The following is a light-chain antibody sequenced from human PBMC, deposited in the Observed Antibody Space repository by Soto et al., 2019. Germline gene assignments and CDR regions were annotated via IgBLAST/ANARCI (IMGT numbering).Light chain of an antibody. J-gene: IGKJ2*01. Sequence: EIVLTQSPDTLSLSPGERATLSCRASQSVGSSSLAWYQQKPGQAPRLLLYDASSRATDIPDRGSGSGSGTDFTLTISRLEPEDFALEYGQHYGCSPPRYTFGRGTKLEI. CDR2: DAS. V-gene: IGKV3-20*01. CDR3: QHYGCSPPRYT. CDR1: QSVGSSS.